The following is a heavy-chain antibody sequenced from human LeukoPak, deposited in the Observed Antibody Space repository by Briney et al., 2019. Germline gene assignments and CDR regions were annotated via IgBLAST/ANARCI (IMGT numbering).Heavy chain of an antibody. Sequence: ASVKVSCKASGYTLTSYAMNWVRQAPGQGLEWMGWINTNTGNPTYAQGFTGRFVFSLDTSVSTAYLQISSLKAEDTAVYYCARVVPAASELGFDPWGQGTLVTVSS. V-gene: IGHV7-4-1*02. D-gene: IGHD2-2*01. CDR3: ARVVPAASELGFDP. CDR1: GYTLTSYA. CDR2: INTNTGNP. J-gene: IGHJ5*02.